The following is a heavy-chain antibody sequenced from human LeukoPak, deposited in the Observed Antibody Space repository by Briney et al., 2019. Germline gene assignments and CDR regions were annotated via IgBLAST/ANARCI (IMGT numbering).Heavy chain of an antibody. J-gene: IGHJ4*02. V-gene: IGHV4-59*01. D-gene: IGHD2-2*01. CDR3: ATKPRKRYPLSSYFDY. Sequence: SETLSLTCTVSGGSISSYYWSWIRQPPGKGLEWIGYIYYSGSTNYNPSLKSRVTISVDTSKNQFSLKLSSVTAADTAVYYCATKPRKRYPLSSYFDYWGQGTLVTVSS. CDR1: GGSISSYY. CDR2: IYYSGST.